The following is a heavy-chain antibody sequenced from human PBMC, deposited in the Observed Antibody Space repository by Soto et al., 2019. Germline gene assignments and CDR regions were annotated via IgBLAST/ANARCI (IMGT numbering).Heavy chain of an antibody. J-gene: IGHJ5*02. CDR2: IYWDDDK. D-gene: IGHD4-17*01. V-gene: IGHV2-5*02. Sequence: QITLKESAPSLVKPTQTLTLTCTFSGFSRTTSGVGVGWIRQPPGKALEWLALIYWDDDKRYSPFLKSRLTITKDTSKNQGVLKMTSMEPADTATYFCSHRTTTVTWGFDPWGQGALGTGSS. CDR3: SHRTTTVTWGFDP. CDR1: GFSRTTSGVG.